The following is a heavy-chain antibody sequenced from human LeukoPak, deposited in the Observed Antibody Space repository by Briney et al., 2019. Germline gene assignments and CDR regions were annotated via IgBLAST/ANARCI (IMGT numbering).Heavy chain of an antibody. V-gene: IGHV3-21*04. Sequence: GGSLRLSCAASGFTFSSYSMNWVRQAPGKGLEWVSSISSSSSYIYYADSVKGRFTISRDNAKNSLYLQMNSLRAEDTAVYYCAKDPWELRLGAFDIWGQGTMVTVSS. J-gene: IGHJ3*02. D-gene: IGHD1-26*01. CDR1: GFTFSSYS. CDR3: AKDPWELRLGAFDI. CDR2: ISSSSSYI.